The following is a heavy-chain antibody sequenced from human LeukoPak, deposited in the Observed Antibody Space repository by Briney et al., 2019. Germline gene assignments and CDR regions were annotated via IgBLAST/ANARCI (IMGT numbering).Heavy chain of an antibody. D-gene: IGHD6-6*01. J-gene: IGHJ6*03. V-gene: IGHV3-20*04. CDR2: INWNGGST. CDR1: GFTFDDYG. Sequence: PGGSLRLSCAASGFTFDDYGMSWVRQAPGKGLEWVSGINWNGGSTGYADSVKGRFTISRDNAKNSLYLQMNSLRAEDTAVYYCARDAMEYSSSRDYYYYYMDVWGKGTTVTVSS. CDR3: ARDAMEYSSSRDYYYYYMDV.